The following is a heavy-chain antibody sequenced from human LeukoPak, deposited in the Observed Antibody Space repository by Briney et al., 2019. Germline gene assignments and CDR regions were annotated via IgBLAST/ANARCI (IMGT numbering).Heavy chain of an antibody. D-gene: IGHD2-2*01. CDR2: ISSSGSTI. Sequence: GGSLRLSCAASGFTFSSYEMNWVRQAPGKGLEWVSYISSSGSTIYYADSVRGRFTISRDNAKNTLYLQMNSLRAEDTAVYYCARDWYHAIDYWGQGTLVTVSS. CDR3: ARDWYHAIDY. CDR1: GFTFSSYE. V-gene: IGHV3-48*03. J-gene: IGHJ4*02.